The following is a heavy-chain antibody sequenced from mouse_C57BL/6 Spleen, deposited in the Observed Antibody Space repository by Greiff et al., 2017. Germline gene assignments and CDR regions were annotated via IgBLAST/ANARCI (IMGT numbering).Heavy chain of an antibody. CDR1: GYTFTDYY. CDR3: ARGGPPYAMDY. J-gene: IGHJ4*01. Sequence: EVQLQQSGPELVKPGASVKISCKASGYTFTDYYMNWVKQSHGKSLEWIGDINPNNGGTSYNQKFKGKATLTVDKSSSTAYMELRSLTSEDSAVYYCARGGPPYAMDYWGKGTSVTVFS. V-gene: IGHV1-26*01. CDR2: INPNNGGT.